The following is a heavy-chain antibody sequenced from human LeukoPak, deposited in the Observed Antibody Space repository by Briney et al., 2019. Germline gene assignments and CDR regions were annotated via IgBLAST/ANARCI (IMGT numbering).Heavy chain of an antibody. J-gene: IGHJ3*02. D-gene: IGHD4-23*01. CDR3: ARGIDYGDNDAFDI. CDR2: IVVGSGNT. V-gene: IGHV1-58*02. Sequence: ASVKVSCKASGFTFTSAAMQWVRQARGQRLEGRGWIVVGSGNTGYAQKFQGRVTMTRNTSKSTAYMELSSLRSEDTAVYYCARGIDYGDNDAFDIWGQGTMVTVSS. CDR1: GFTFTSAA.